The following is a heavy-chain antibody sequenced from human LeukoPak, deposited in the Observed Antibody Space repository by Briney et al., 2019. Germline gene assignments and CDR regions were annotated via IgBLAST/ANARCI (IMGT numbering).Heavy chain of an antibody. V-gene: IGHV3-23*01. Sequence: PGGSLRLSCAASGFTSSSYAMSWVRQAPGKGLEWVSAISGSGGSTYYADSVKGRFTISRDNSKNTLYLQMNSLRAEDTAVYYCAKVAKGSSWYPSTSGYYMDVWGKGTTVTVSS. CDR3: AKVAKGSSWYPSTSGYYMDV. D-gene: IGHD6-13*01. CDR2: ISGSGGST. CDR1: GFTSSSYA. J-gene: IGHJ6*03.